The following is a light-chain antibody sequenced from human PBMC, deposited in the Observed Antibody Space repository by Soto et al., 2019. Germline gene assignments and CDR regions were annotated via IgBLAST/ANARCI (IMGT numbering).Light chain of an antibody. V-gene: IGKV3-15*01. CDR1: QSVTTN. J-gene: IGKJ4*01. CDR2: DAS. Sequence: EVVMTQSPATLSVSPGERVTFSCRASQSVTTNLAWYQHKPGQSPRLLISDASTAASGIPPRFSGSGSWTEFTLTIDRLQSADFAVYYCQQYDRWPVTFGGGTKL. CDR3: QQYDRWPVT.